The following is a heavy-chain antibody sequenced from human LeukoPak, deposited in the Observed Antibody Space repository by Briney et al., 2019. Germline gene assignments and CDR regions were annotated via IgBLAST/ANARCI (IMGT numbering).Heavy chain of an antibody. CDR2: IYYSGST. J-gene: IGHJ3*01. CDR1: GYSISSGYY. V-gene: IGHV4-38-2*02. Sequence: KPSETLSLTCTVSGYSISSGYYWGWIRQPPGKGLEWIGSIYYSGSTYYSPSLKSRVIISVDTSKNQFSLKLSSVTAADTAVYYCARSSWELLILGDWDQGTMVTVSS. CDR3: ARSSWELLILGD. D-gene: IGHD1-26*01.